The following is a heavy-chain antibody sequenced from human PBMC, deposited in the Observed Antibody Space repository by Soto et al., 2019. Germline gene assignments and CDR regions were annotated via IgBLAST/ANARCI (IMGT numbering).Heavy chain of an antibody. D-gene: IGHD2-2*02. V-gene: IGHV1-3*01. CDR1: GYTFTSYA. Sequence: QVQLVQSGAEVKKPGASVKVSCKASGYTFTSYAMHWVRQAPGQRLEWMGWINAGNGNTKYSQKFQGRVTTTRDTSASTDHMELSSLRSEDTAVYYCASSFTAPAAIGYWGQGTLVTVSS. CDR2: INAGNGNT. J-gene: IGHJ4*02. CDR3: ASSFTAPAAIGY.